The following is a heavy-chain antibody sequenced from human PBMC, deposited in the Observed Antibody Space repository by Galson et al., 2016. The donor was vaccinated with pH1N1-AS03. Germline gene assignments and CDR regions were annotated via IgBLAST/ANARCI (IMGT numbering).Heavy chain of an antibody. CDR2: IRDDGSDR. J-gene: IGHJ4*02. D-gene: IGHD6-6*01. Sequence: SLRLSCAASEFTFSNYGIHWVRQAPGKGLEWVAFIRDDGSDRHYAKSVKGRFTISRDNSKGTVYLQMNSLRSEDTATYYCARHQGVAIAARLSGGLDYWGQGTLVTVSS. V-gene: IGHV3-30*02. CDR1: EFTFSNYG. CDR3: ARHQGVAIAARLSGGLDY.